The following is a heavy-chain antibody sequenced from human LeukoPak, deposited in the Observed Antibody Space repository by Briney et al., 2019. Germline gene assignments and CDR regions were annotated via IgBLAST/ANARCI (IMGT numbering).Heavy chain of an antibody. V-gene: IGHV4-59*12. D-gene: IGHD3-10*01. J-gene: IGHJ4*02. Sequence: KPSETLSLTCTVSGGSISSYYWSWIRQPPGKGLEWIGYIYYSGSTNYNPSLKSRVTISVDTSKNQFSLKLSSVTAADTAVYYCARALLWFGELDYFDYWGQGTLVTVSS. CDR2: IYYSGST. CDR1: GGSISSYY. CDR3: ARALLWFGELDYFDY.